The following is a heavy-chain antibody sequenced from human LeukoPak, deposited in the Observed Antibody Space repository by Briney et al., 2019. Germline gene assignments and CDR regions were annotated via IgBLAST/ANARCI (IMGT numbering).Heavy chain of an antibody. J-gene: IGHJ4*02. CDR1: GYTFTSYD. CDR2: MNPNSGNT. V-gene: IGHV1-8*01. D-gene: IGHD1-26*01. Sequence: ASVKVSCKASGYTFTSYDINWVRQATGQGLEWMGWMNPNSGNTGYAQKFQGRVTMTRNTSISTAYMELSSLRSEDTAVYYCARGSMLGATSTPELDYWGQGTLVTVSS. CDR3: ARGSMLGATSTPELDY.